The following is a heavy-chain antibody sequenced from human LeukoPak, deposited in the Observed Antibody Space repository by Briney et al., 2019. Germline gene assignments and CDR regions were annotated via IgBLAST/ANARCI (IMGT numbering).Heavy chain of an antibody. V-gene: IGHV4-39*01. CDR2: VYFIGST. CDR1: GSSISTSSYY. D-gene: IGHD1-7*01. CDR3: ARGIIGTFDN. Sequence: PLETLSLTCAVSGSSISTSSYYGAWIRQSPGAGLEWIGSVYFIGSTYYNPSLKSRVTISVDTSKDQFSLQLTSVTAADTAAYYCARGIIGTFDNWGQGLLV. J-gene: IGHJ4*02.